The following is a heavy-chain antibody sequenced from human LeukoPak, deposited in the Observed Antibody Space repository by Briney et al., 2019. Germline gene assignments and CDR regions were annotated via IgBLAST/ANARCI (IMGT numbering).Heavy chain of an antibody. V-gene: IGHV1-2*02. D-gene: IGHD1-1*01. J-gene: IGHJ4*02. Sequence: ASVKVSCKASGYTFTGYYMHWVRQAPGQGLEWMGWINPNSGGTNYAQKFQGRVTMTRDTSISSAYMELSRLRSDDTAVYYRARETTTGLYFDYWGQGTLVTVSS. CDR1: GYTFTGYY. CDR3: ARETTTGLYFDY. CDR2: INPNSGGT.